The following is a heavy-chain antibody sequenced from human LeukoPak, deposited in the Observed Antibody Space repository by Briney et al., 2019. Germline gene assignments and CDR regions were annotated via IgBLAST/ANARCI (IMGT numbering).Heavy chain of an antibody. D-gene: IGHD3-22*01. J-gene: IGHJ4*02. CDR2: ISYDGSNK. Sequence: GGSLRLSCAASGFTFSSYGMHWVRQAPGKGLEWVAVISYDGSNKYYADSVKGRFTISRDNSKNTLYLQMNSLRAEDTAVYYCANLHDSSGYWPNYLDYWGQGTLVTVSS. CDR1: GFTFSSYG. CDR3: ANLHDSSGYWPNYLDY. V-gene: IGHV3-30*18.